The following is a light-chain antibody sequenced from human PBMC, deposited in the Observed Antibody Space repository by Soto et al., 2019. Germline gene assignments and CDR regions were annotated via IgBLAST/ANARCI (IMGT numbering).Light chain of an antibody. J-gene: IGKJ5*01. V-gene: IGKV3-20*01. Sequence: EILLTQSPGTLSLSPGERATLSCRASQSVSSRYLDWYQKKTGKAPRLLIYGASSRATGIPDRLSGSGYGTDLTITISRLEHEDFEVYYCQQYGSSPITFGQGTRLEIK. CDR2: GAS. CDR1: QSVSSRY. CDR3: QQYGSSPIT.